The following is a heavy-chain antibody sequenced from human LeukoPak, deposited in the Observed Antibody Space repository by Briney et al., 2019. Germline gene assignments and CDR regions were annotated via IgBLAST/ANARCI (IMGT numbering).Heavy chain of an antibody. J-gene: IGHJ5*02. Sequence: GGSLRLSCAASGFSLRSSEMNWVRQAPGKGPEWVAHINSADNVEYYTDSVRGRFTMSRDNAKDLLYLQMNSLRDEDTAVYYCARDAVNGPFVISLDLWGQGVLVTVSS. CDR2: INSADNVE. V-gene: IGHV3-48*03. CDR3: ARDAVNGPFVISLDL. D-gene: IGHD2-8*01. CDR1: GFSLRSSE.